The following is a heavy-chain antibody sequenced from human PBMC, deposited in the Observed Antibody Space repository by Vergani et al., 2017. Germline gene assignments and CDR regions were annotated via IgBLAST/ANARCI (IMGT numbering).Heavy chain of an antibody. J-gene: IGHJ4*02. CDR2: ISAYNGNT. Sequence: QVQLVQSGAEVKKPGASVKVSCKASGYTFTSYGISWVRQAPGQGLEWMGWISAYNGNTNYAQKLQGRVTMTTDTSTSTAYMELRSLRSDDTAVYYCAAHPWGYCSSTSCPAPFGVGKLGYWGQGTLVTVSS. D-gene: IGHD2-2*01. CDR3: AAHPWGYCSSTSCPAPFGVGKLGY. V-gene: IGHV1-18*01. CDR1: GYTFTSYG.